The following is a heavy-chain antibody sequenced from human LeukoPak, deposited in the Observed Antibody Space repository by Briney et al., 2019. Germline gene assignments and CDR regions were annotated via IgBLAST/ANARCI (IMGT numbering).Heavy chain of an antibody. J-gene: IGHJ4*02. Sequence: ASLKVSSTPSVYTFITSGITCVRHAPGQGLEWRGWISAYNGNTNYEQKFQGRVTMTIDTSTSTAYMELRSLRSDDTAVYYCARVRPTIFGVASPGDDYWGQGTLVTVSS. D-gene: IGHD3-3*01. CDR2: ISAYNGNT. V-gene: IGHV1-18*01. CDR3: ARVRPTIFGVASPGDDY. CDR1: VYTFITSG.